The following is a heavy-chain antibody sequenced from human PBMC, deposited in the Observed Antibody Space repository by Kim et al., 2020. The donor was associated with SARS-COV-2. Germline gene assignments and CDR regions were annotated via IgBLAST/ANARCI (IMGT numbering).Heavy chain of an antibody. CDR2: IGFDGTNY. V-gene: IGHV3-33*01. J-gene: IGHJ4*02. CDR3: GTEKSGYAFDY. D-gene: IGHD3-3*01. Sequence: GGSLRLSCAASGLTFGDFGMHWVRQAPGKGLEWVAVIGFDGTNYFYADSVKGRFTISRDDSINTLYLQMNSLRAEDTEHYFCGTEKSGYAFDYWGQGTLVTVSS. CDR1: GLTFGDFG.